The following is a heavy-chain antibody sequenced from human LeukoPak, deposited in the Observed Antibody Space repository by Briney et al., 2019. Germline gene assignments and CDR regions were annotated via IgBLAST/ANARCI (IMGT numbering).Heavy chain of an antibody. J-gene: IGHJ4*02. D-gene: IGHD6-6*01. CDR1: GYSFTSYW. CDR2: IYPGDSDT. Sequence: GESLKISCKGSGYSFTSYWIGWVRQMPGKGLEWMGIIYPGDSDTRYSPSFQGQVTISADKSISTAYLQWSSLKASDTAMYYCAIRLGYSSSFKLLQYYFDYWGQGTLVTVSS. V-gene: IGHV5-51*01. CDR3: AIRLGYSSSFKLLQYYFDY.